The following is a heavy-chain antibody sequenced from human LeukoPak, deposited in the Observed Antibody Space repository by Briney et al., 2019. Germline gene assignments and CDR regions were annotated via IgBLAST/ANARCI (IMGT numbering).Heavy chain of an antibody. CDR1: GGTFSSYA. D-gene: IGHD1-26*01. CDR3: ARSIVGATGGYFDY. CDR2: IIPIFGTA. Sequence: SVKVSCKASGGTFSSYAISWVRQAPGQGLEWMGGIIPIFGTANYAQKFQGRVTITADESTSTAYMELSSLRSEGTSVYYCARSIVGATGGYFDYWGQGTLVTVSS. V-gene: IGHV1-69*13. J-gene: IGHJ4*02.